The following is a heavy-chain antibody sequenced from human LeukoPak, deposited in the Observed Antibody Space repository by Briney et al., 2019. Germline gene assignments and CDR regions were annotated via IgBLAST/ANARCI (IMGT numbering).Heavy chain of an antibody. CDR1: GGSISSGGYS. J-gene: IGHJ5*02. CDR2: IYHSGST. V-gene: IGHV4-30-2*01. D-gene: IGHD1-26*01. CDR3: ALERAVGATIPWFDP. Sequence: PSQTLSLTCAVSGGSISSGGYSWSWIRQPPGKGLEWIGHIYHSGSTYYNPFLKSRVTISVDRSKNQFSLKLSSVTAADTAVYYCALERAVGATIPWFDPWGQGTLVTVSS.